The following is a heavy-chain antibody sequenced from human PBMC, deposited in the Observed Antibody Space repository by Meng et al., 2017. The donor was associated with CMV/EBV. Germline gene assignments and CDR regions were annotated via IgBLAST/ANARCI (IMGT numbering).Heavy chain of an antibody. J-gene: IGHJ4*02. V-gene: IGHV3-21*01. CDR3: VRFQTGWDY. Sequence: LSLSCAASGFAFSSYSMNWVRQAPGKGLEWVSSISSSSSYIYYADSVKGRFTISRDNAKNSLYLQMNSLRAEDTAVYYCVRFQTGWDYWGQGTLVTSPQ. CDR2: ISSSSSYI. D-gene: IGHD7-27*01. CDR1: GFAFSSYS.